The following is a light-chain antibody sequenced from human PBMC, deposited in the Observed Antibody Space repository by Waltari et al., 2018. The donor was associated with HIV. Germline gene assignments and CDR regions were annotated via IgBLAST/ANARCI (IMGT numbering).Light chain of an antibody. J-gene: IGKJ1*01. V-gene: IGKV3D-20*01. CDR3: QVFVSSPPTWT. Sequence: EIVLTQSPATLSLSPGERATLSCGTSQSVASTYLAWYQQKPGLAPRLLIYDASTRATGIPDRFSGSGFGSDFTLTISRLEPEDFAVYYCQVFVSSPPTWTFGQGTKVEFK. CDR1: QSVASTY. CDR2: DAS.